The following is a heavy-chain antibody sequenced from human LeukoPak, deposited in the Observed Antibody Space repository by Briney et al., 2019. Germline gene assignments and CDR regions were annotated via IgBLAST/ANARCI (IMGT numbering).Heavy chain of an antibody. D-gene: IGHD1-26*01. CDR2: INPNSGGT. CDR3: ARASIVGATGFDY. CDR1: GYTFTGYY. V-gene: IGHV1-2*02. J-gene: IGHJ4*02. Sequence: ASVKVSCKASGYTFTGYYMHWVRQAPGQGLEWMGWINPNSGGTNYAQKFQGRVTMTRDTSISTAYMELSRLRSDDTAVDYCARASIVGATGFDYWGQGTLVTVSS.